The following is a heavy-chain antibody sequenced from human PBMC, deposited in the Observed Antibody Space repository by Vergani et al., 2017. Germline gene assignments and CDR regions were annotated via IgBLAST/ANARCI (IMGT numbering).Heavy chain of an antibody. Sequence: QVQMQESGPGLVKPSETLSLTCSVSGYSISRGYYWCWSRQPPGKGLELIATVFHSGSAYYNPSLRRRVTISVETSKNQFSLRLTILPAADTAVYYCARQFWVSQGVGAFETWGRGTEVSVSS. V-gene: IGHV4-38-2*02. D-gene: IGHD3-16*01. CDR3: ARQFWVSQGVGAFET. CDR2: VFHSGSA. CDR1: GYSISRGYY. J-gene: IGHJ3*02.